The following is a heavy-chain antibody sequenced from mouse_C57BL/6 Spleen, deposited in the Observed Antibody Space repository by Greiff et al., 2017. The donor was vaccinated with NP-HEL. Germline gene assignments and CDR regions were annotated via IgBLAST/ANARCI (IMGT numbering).Heavy chain of an antibody. CDR2: IDPNSGGT. D-gene: IGHD3-2*02. Sequence: QVQLQQPGAELVKPGASVKLSCKASGYTFTSYWMHWVKQRPGRGLEWIGRIDPNSGGTKYTEKFKSKATLTVDKPSSTAYMQLSSLTSEDSAVYYCARSTAQAYYYAMDYWGQGTSVTVSS. CDR3: ARSTAQAYYYAMDY. J-gene: IGHJ4*01. V-gene: IGHV1-72*01. CDR1: GYTFTSYW.